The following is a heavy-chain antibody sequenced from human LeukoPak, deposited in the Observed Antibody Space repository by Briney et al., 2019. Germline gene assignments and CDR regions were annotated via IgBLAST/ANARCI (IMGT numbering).Heavy chain of an antibody. J-gene: IGHJ4*02. D-gene: IGHD3-9*01. CDR1: GGSFSGYY. CDR3: ARGRGLRYFDWLFSY. Sequence: SETLSLTCAVYGGSFSGYYWSWIRQPPGKGLEWIGEINHSGSTNYNPSLKSRVTISVDTSKNQFSLKLSSVTAADTAVYYCARGRGLRYFDWLFSYWGQGTLVTVSS. CDR2: INHSGST. V-gene: IGHV4-34*01.